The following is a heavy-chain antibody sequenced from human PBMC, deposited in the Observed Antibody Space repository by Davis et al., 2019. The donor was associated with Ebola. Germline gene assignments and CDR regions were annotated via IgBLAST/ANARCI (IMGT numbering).Heavy chain of an antibody. D-gene: IGHD1-1*01. Sequence: GGSLRLSCAGSGFRFSGYAMSWVRQAPGKGLDWVSGISGSGDATYYRDSVKGRFTVSRDNSRNTLYLQMNSLRAEDTAIYYCAKDRVHGVFPEYWGQGTLVTVSS. V-gene: IGHV3-23*01. CDR1: GFRFSGYA. CDR2: ISGSGDAT. CDR3: AKDRVHGVFPEY. J-gene: IGHJ4*02.